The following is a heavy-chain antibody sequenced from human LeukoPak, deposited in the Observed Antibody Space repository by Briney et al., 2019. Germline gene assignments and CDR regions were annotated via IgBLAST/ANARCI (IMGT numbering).Heavy chain of an antibody. CDR2: ISDRSRYI. CDR3: ARDVSGWKLRPDSFRI. V-gene: IGHV3-48*03. J-gene: IGHJ3*01. Sequence: GGSLRLSCTTSGFTFGDYEMIWVRQAPGKGLEWISYISDRSRYIYYADSVKGRFTISRDNVHNTLYLQMSSLRADDTGVYYCARDVSGWKLRPDSFRIWGPGTMVPVS. CDR1: GFTFGDYE. D-gene: IGHD6-25*01.